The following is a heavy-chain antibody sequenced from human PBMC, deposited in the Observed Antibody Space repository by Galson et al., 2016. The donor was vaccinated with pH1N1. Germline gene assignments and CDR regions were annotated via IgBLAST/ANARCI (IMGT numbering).Heavy chain of an antibody. Sequence: SVKVSCQVSEGTFTSSTITWVRHAPGQGLEWVGDILPIFGTTTYALKFQGSVTLTADGSLHTAFMALSGLTSQDTAVYYCARTPTSVVTVYSPFDVWGQGTTVTVSS. CDR3: ARTPTSVVTVYSPFDV. V-gene: IGHV1-69*13. CDR2: ILPIFGTT. CDR1: EGTFTSST. D-gene: IGHD4-23*01. J-gene: IGHJ6*02.